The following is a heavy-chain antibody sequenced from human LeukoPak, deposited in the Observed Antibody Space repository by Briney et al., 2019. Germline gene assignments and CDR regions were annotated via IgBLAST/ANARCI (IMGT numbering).Heavy chain of an antibody. Sequence: ASVKVSCKASGGTFSSYAISWVLQAPGQGLEWMGGIIPIFGTANYAQKFQGRVTITADESTSTAYMELSSLRSEDTAVYYCASHYYDSSGYYYWANFDYWGQGTLVTVSS. CDR3: ASHYYDSSGYYYWANFDY. CDR2: IIPIFGTA. J-gene: IGHJ4*02. V-gene: IGHV1-69*13. CDR1: GGTFSSYA. D-gene: IGHD3-22*01.